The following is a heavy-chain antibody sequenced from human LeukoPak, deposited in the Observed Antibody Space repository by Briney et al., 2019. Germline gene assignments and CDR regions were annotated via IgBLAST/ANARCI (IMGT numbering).Heavy chain of an antibody. V-gene: IGHV1-24*01. CDR2: FDPEDGET. CDR3: ATAALPGIAVAGNYY. J-gene: IGHJ4*02. D-gene: IGHD6-19*01. Sequence: ASVKVSCKVSGYTLTELSMHWVRQASGKGLEWMGGFDPEDGETIYAQKFQGRVTMTEDTSTDTAYMELSSLRSEDTAVYYCATAALPGIAVAGNYYWGQGTLVTVSS. CDR1: GYTLTELS.